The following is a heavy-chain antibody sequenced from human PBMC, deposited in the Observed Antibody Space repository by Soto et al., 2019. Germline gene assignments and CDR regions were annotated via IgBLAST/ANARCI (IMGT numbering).Heavy chain of an antibody. J-gene: IGHJ4*02. D-gene: IGHD3-22*01. V-gene: IGHV3-23*01. CDR3: AKDKFYYYDSSGYSPVFDY. CDR2: ISGSGGST. Sequence: AIRCILQTTRKGLEWVSYISGSGGSTDYADSVKGRFTISRDNSRNTLYLQMNSLRAEDTAVYYCAKDKFYYYDSSGYSPVFDYWGQGTLDTVSP. CDR1: A.